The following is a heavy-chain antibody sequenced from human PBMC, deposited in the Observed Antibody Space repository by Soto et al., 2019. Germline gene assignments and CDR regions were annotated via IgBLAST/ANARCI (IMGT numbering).Heavy chain of an antibody. J-gene: IGHJ3*02. CDR1: GFTFSTYG. D-gene: IGHD6-13*01. CDR3: AKGVIFDI. V-gene: IGHV3-30*18. CDR2: LTSDGSYR. Sequence: QGQLAESGGGVVQPGRSLRLSCAASGFTFSTYGLHWVRQAPGKGLEWVALLTSDGSYRFSADSVKGRFTISRDNSNNILYLQMNSRRTEDTAIYYFAKGVIFDIWGQGTMGTVSS.